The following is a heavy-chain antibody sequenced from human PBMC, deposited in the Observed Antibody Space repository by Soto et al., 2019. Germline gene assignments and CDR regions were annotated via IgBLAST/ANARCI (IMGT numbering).Heavy chain of an antibody. D-gene: IGHD6-13*01. CDR1: GGSISSGDYY. Sequence: QVQLQESGPGRVKPSQTLSLTCTVSGGSISSGDYYWSWIRQPPGKGLEWIGYIYYSGSTYYNPSLKSRVNISVDASKNPFSLKLSSVTAADTAVYYCAREVLSSSWRPNGFDPWGQGTLVTVSS. CDR3: AREVLSSSWRPNGFDP. CDR2: IYYSGST. J-gene: IGHJ5*02. V-gene: IGHV4-30-4*01.